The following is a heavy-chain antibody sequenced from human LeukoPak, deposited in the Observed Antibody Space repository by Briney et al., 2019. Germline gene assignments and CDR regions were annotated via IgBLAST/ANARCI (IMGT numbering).Heavy chain of an antibody. CDR2: IHFNGNT. Sequence: SETLSLTCTVSGDSISNNYWSWIRQPAGKGLEWISRIHFNGNTDYNPSLKSRVTTSIDTPGNQFSLKLSSVTAADTAVFYCARDRGGSSWYNYYDAWGQGILVTVSS. J-gene: IGHJ4*02. CDR1: GDSISNNY. CDR3: ARDRGGSSWYNYYDA. D-gene: IGHD6-13*01. V-gene: IGHV4-4*07.